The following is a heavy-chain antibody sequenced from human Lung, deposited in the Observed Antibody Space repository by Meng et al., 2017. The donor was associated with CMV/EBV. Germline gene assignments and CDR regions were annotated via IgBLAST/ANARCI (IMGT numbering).Heavy chain of an antibody. D-gene: IGHD2-15*01. Sequence: HQPPGQGPQWIGQNDAAEATDCDPSLSSRLPISRHRTDIQFSLRLTSVTAADTAVYYCARFRPCHEGSCLFRGAGGFDPWGQGTLVTVSS. CDR2: NDAAEAT. V-gene: IGHV4-34*13. J-gene: IGHJ5*02. CDR3: ARFRPCHEGSCLFRGAGGFDP.